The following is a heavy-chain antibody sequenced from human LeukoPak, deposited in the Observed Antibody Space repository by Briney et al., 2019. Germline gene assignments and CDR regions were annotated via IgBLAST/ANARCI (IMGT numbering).Heavy chain of an antibody. CDR3: ARDRSRTGRRYGYYDY. J-gene: IGHJ4*02. CDR2: ISSSGSTI. V-gene: IGHV3-11*04. Sequence: GGSLRLSCAASGFTFSSYDMSWIRQAPGKGLEWVSYISSSGSTIYYADSVKGRFTISRDNAKNSLYLQMNSLRAEDTAVYYCARDRSRTGRRYGYYDYWGQGTLVTVSS. D-gene: IGHD5-18*01. CDR1: GFTFSSYD.